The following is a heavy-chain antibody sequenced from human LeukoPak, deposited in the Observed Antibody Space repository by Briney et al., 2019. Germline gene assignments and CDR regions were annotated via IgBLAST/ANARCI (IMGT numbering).Heavy chain of an antibody. CDR2: IGGSGDGT. J-gene: IGHJ6*02. D-gene: IGHD3-16*01. CDR1: GFTFSTYG. CDR3: AKDWGV. Sequence: GGSLRLSCTASGFTFSTYGMTWVRQAPGKGLEWVSGIGGSGDGTSYADSVKGRFTISRDNSKSMLYLQMNSLRVEDTAVYYCAKDWGVWGQGTTVTVS. V-gene: IGHV3-23*01.